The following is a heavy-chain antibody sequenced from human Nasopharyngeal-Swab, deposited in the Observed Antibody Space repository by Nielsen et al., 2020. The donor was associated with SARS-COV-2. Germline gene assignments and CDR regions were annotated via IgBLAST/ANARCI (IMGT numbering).Heavy chain of an antibody. V-gene: IGHV4-31*03. D-gene: IGHD1-26*01. CDR1: GGSISSGGYY. Sequence: SETLSLTCTVSGGSISSGGYYWSWIRQHPGKGLEWIGYIYYSGSTYYNPSLKSRVTISVDTSKNQFSLKLSSVTAADTAVYYCARQARTKDYSGSYYGSFDYWGQGTLVTVSS. CDR3: ARQARTKDYSGSYYGSFDY. CDR2: IYYSGST. J-gene: IGHJ4*02.